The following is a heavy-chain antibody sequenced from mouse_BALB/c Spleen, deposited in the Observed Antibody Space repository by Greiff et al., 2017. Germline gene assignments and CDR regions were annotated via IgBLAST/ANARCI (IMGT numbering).Heavy chain of an antibody. V-gene: IGHV14-3*02. D-gene: IGHD2-1*01. Sequence: EVQLQQSGAELVKPGASVKLSCTASGFNIKDTYMHWVKQRPEQGLEWIGRIDPANGNTKYDPKFQGKATITADTSSNTAYLQLSSLTSEDTAVYYCARTLYYGNYFYAMDYWGQGTSVTVSS. CDR1: GFNIKDTY. CDR3: ARTLYYGNYFYAMDY. CDR2: IDPANGNT. J-gene: IGHJ4*01.